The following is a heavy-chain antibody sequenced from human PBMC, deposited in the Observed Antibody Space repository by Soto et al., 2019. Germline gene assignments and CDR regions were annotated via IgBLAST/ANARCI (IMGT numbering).Heavy chain of an antibody. CDR2: ISYDGSNK. Sequence: GGSLRLSCAASGFTFSSYAMHWVRQAPGKGLEWVAVISYDGSNKYYADSVKGRFTISRDNSKNTLYLQMDSLRAEDTAVYYCARARGYSYGCFDYWGQGTLVTVSS. J-gene: IGHJ4*02. D-gene: IGHD5-18*01. V-gene: IGHV3-30-3*01. CDR1: GFTFSSYA. CDR3: ARARGYSYGCFDY.